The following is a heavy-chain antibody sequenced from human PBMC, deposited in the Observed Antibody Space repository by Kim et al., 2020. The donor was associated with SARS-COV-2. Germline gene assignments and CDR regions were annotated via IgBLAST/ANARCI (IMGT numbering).Heavy chain of an antibody. CDR2: ISGSGGST. V-gene: IGHV3-23*01. J-gene: IGHJ4*02. D-gene: IGHD2-2*01. CDR3: AKGADGGYCSSTSCYEGGFFDY. Sequence: GGSLRLSCAASGFTFSSYAMSWVRQAPGKGLEWVSAISGSGGSTYYADSVKGRFTISRDNSKNTLYLQMNSLRAEDTAVYYCAKGADGGYCSSTSCYEGGFFDYWGQGTLVTVSS. CDR1: GFTFSSYA.